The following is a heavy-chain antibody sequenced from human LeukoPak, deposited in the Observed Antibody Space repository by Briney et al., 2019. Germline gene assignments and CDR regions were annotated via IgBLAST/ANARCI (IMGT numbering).Heavy chain of an antibody. CDR1: GYTFTSYD. V-gene: IGHV1-8*01. Sequence: ASVKVSCKASGYTFTSYDINWVRQATGQGLERMGWMNPNSGNTGYAQKFQGRVTMTRNTSISTAYMELSSLRSEDTAVYYCARGSGYSSSWYVFDYWGQGTLVTVSS. CDR3: ARGSGYSSSWYVFDY. D-gene: IGHD6-13*01. J-gene: IGHJ4*02. CDR2: MNPNSGNT.